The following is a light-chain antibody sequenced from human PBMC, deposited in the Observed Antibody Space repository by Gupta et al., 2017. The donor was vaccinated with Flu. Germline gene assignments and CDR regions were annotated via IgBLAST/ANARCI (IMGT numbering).Light chain of an antibody. CDR3: SSYTSTNTFYV. CDR1: SSDVGRSDS. CDR2: DVT. J-gene: IGLJ1*01. Sequence: QSAPTQPASVSGSPGQSITISCTGTSSDVGRSDSVSWYQQYPGKAPKLIIYDVTTRPSGVSSRFSGSKSGNTASLTISGLEAEDESDYYCSSYTSTNTFYVFGTGTTVTVL. V-gene: IGLV2-14*01.